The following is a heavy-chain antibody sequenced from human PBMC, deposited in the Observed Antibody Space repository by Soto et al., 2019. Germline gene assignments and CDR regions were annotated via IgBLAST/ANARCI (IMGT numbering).Heavy chain of an antibody. J-gene: IGHJ6*03. D-gene: IGHD3-16*01. CDR3: ARGPLRYYYYYMDV. CDR1: GFTFSSYA. CDR2: VSSNGGST. Sequence: EVQLVESGGGLVQPGGSLRLSCAASGFTFSSYAMHWVRQAPGKGLEYVSAVSSNGGSTYYANSVKGRFTSSRDNSKNTLYLQMGSLRAEDMAVYYCARGPLRYYYYYMDVWGKGTTVTVSS. V-gene: IGHV3-64*01.